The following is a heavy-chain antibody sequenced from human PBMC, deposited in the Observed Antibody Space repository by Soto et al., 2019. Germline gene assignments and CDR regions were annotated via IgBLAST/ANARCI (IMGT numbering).Heavy chain of an antibody. V-gene: IGHV1-69*06. Sequence: QVRLVQSEAEVKKAGSSVKVSCKVSGGTFISDAVTWVRQAPGQGLEWMGGVIPMFPKANYAQKFQGRATISADKATSTVYMELHSLKSEDTAVYYCARCHSDSSGPGYLDSWGQGTLVNV. CDR3: ARCHSDSSGPGYLDS. J-gene: IGHJ4*02. CDR1: GGTFISDA. D-gene: IGHD3-22*01. CDR2: VIPMFPKA.